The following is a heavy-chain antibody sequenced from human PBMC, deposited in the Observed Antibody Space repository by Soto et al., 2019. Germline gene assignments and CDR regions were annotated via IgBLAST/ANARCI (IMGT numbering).Heavy chain of an antibody. D-gene: IGHD5-12*01. CDR2: ITHSGTYV. CDR3: ARARGNDWYSDY. CDR1: GFTFSEYS. Sequence: DVQLVESGGGLVRPGGSQRLSCTASGFTFSEYSMSWVRQAPGKGLEWVSSITHSGTYVYYADSVKGRFTISRDSASNSLFLQMTSLRAEDTAVYHCARARGNDWYSDYWGQGTLVTVSS. J-gene: IGHJ4*02. V-gene: IGHV3-21*01.